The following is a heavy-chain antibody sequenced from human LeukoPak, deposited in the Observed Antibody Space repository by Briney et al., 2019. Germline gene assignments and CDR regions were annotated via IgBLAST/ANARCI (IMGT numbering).Heavy chain of an antibody. D-gene: IGHD6-13*01. J-gene: IGHJ5*02. CDR1: GYTLTELS. CDR3: ATLGIDGSSWQP. V-gene: IGHV1-24*01. CDR2: FDPEDGET. Sequence: ASVKVSCKVSGYTLTELSMHWVRQTPGKGLEWMGGFDPEDGETIYAQKFQGRVTMTEDTSTDTAYMELSSLRSEDTAVYYCATLGIDGSSWQPWGQGTLVTVSS.